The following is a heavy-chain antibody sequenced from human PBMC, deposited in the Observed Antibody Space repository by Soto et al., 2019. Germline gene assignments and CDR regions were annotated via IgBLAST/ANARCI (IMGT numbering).Heavy chain of an antibody. J-gene: IGHJ4*02. V-gene: IGHV4-39*01. Sequence: SETLSLTCTVSGGSISSSSYYWGWIRQPPGKGLEWIGSIYYSGSTYYNPPLKSRVTISVDTSKNQFSLKLSSVTAADTAVYYCARQPADSYFYYWGQGTLVTVSS. CDR1: GGSISSSSYY. CDR2: IYYSGST. CDR3: ARQPADSYFYY.